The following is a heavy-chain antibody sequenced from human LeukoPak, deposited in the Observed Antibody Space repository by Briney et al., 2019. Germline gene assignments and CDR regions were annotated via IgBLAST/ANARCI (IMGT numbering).Heavy chain of an antibody. D-gene: IGHD2-2*01. V-gene: IGHV1-46*01. CDR2: INPGGGST. CDR1: GHTFTSYY. Sequence: GASVKVSCKASGHTFTSYYMHWVRQAPGQGLEWMGIINPGGGSTSYAQKFQGRATMTRDTSTSTVYMELSSLRSEDTAVYYCARDQRDCSSTSCPTSPWDWGQGTLVTVSS. J-gene: IGHJ4*02. CDR3: ARDQRDCSSTSCPTSPWD.